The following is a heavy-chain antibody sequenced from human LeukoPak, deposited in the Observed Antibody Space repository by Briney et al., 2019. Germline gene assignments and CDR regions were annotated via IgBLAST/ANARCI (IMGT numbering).Heavy chain of an antibody. J-gene: IGHJ4*02. D-gene: IGHD6-19*01. V-gene: IGHV3-33*01. CDR3: ARMSDSSGWGFDY. CDR1: GFTFRSYA. CDR2: IWYDESNK. Sequence: PGRSLRLSCAASGFTFRSYAMHWVRQAPGEGLEWVAIIWYDESNKYYADSVKGRFTISRDNSKSTLYLQMDSLRAEDTAVYYCARMSDSSGWGFDYWGQGTLVTVSS.